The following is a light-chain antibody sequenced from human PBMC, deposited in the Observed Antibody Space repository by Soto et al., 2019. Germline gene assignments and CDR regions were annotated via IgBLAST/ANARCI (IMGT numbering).Light chain of an antibody. CDR3: QQYGSLPRT. CDR2: GAS. Sequence: EIVLTQSPGTLSLSPGESATLSCRASQSVRSNYLAWYQQKPGQAPRLLIFGASNRATVIPPRFSGRGSGTDFTLTISRLEPEDFAVYYCQQYGSLPRTFGGGTRVDIK. CDR1: QSVRSNY. V-gene: IGKV3-20*01. J-gene: IGKJ4*01.